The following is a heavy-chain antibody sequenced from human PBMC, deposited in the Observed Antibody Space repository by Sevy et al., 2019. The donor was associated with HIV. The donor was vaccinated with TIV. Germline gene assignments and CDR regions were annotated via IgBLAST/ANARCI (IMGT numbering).Heavy chain of an antibody. CDR3: AREGCTKPHDY. D-gene: IGHD2-8*01. CDR2: LSFGCGEI. CDR1: GFTFSKYS. Sequence: GGCLRLSCAASGFTFSKYSMSWVRQPPGKGLERVSTLSFGCGEINYADSVKGRFTISRDNSKSSVYLQMNNLGPEDTAVHYCAREGCTKPHDYWGQGTLVTVSS. V-gene: IGHV3-23*01. J-gene: IGHJ4*02.